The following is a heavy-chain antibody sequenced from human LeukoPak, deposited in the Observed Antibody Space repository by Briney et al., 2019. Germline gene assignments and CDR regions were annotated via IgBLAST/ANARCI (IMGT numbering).Heavy chain of an antibody. Sequence: GGSLRLSCAASGFTVSSNYMSWVRQAPGKGLEWVSVIYSGGSTYYADSVRGRFTISRDNSKNTLYLQMNSLRAEDTAVYYCARSPHSGYGYYYYYYMDVWGKGTTVTISS. J-gene: IGHJ6*03. CDR1: GFTVSSNY. CDR2: IYSGGST. D-gene: IGHD5-12*01. V-gene: IGHV3-66*01. CDR3: ARSPHSGYGYYYYYYMDV.